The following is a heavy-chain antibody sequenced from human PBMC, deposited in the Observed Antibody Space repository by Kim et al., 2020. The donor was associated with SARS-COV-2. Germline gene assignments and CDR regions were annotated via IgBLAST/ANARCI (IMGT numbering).Heavy chain of an antibody. CDR2: ISAYNGNT. D-gene: IGHD2-2*01. J-gene: IGHJ6*02. Sequence: ASVKVSCKASGYTFTSYGISWVRQAPGQGLEWMGWISAYNGNTNYAQKLQGRVTMTTDTSTSTAYMELRSLRSDDTAVYYCARTCSTSCYGGGGYYGMDVWGQGTTVTVSS. V-gene: IGHV1-18*01. CDR1: GYTFTSYG. CDR3: ARTCSTSCYGGGGYYGMDV.